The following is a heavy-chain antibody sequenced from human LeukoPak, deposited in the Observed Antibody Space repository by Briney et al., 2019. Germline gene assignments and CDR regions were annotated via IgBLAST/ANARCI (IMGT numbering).Heavy chain of an antibody. Sequence: SETLSLTCAVYGGSFSGYFWSWIRQPPGKGLEWIGEINHSGSTNYNPSLKSRVTISVDTSKNQFTLKLSSVTAADTAVYYCARGRVRGNDYYGMDVWGQGTTVTVSS. CDR1: GGSFSGYF. J-gene: IGHJ6*02. CDR3: ARGRVRGNDYYGMDV. D-gene: IGHD3-10*01. CDR2: INHSGST. V-gene: IGHV4-34*01.